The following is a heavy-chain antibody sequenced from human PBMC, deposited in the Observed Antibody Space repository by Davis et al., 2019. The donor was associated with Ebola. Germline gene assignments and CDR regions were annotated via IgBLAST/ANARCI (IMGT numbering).Heavy chain of an antibody. CDR2: INSDGSST. Sequence: HTGGSLRLSCAASGFTFSSYAMSWVRQAPGKGLVWVSRINSDGSSTSYADSVKGRFTISRDNAKNTLYLQMNSLRAEDTAVYYCAKDKLRFERYYGMDVWGQETTVTVSS. V-gene: IGHV3-74*01. J-gene: IGHJ6*02. CDR3: AKDKLRFERYYGMDV. CDR1: GFTFSSYA. D-gene: IGHD1-7*01.